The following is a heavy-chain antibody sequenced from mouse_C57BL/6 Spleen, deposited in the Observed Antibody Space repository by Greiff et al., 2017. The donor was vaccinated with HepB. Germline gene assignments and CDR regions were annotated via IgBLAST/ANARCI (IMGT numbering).Heavy chain of an antibody. CDR3: ASRATVVGDYAMDY. J-gene: IGHJ4*01. V-gene: IGHV1-81*01. Sequence: VQLVESGAELARPGASVKLSCKASGYTFTSYGISWVKQRTGQGLEWIGEIYPRSGNTYYNEKFKGKATLTADKSSSTAYMELRSLTSEDSAVYFCASRATVVGDYAMDYWGQGTSVTVSS. D-gene: IGHD1-1*01. CDR2: IYPRSGNT. CDR1: GYTFTSYG.